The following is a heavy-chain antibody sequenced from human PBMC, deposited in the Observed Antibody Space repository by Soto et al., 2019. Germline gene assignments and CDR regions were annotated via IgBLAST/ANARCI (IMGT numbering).Heavy chain of an antibody. Sequence: PSETLSLTCTVSGGSISSGGYYWSWIRQHPGKGLEWIGYIYYSGSTYYNPSLKSRVTISVDTSKNQFSLKLSSVTAADTAVYYCARAHQLLLHVQHWGQGTLVTVSS. CDR1: GGSISSGGYY. CDR3: ARAHQLLLHVQH. J-gene: IGHJ1*01. V-gene: IGHV4-31*03. CDR2: IYYSGST. D-gene: IGHD2-15*01.